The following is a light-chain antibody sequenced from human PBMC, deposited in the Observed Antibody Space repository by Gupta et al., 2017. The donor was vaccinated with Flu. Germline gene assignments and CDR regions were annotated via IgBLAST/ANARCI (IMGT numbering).Light chain of an antibody. J-gene: IGKJ2*01. CDR2: DAS. CDR3: QQRNT. CDR1: QSISNY. Sequence: LTQSPATLSLSPGERATLSCRASQSISNYLAWYQQKPGQAPRLLIYDASKRATGIPTRLSGSGSGTDFTLTISSLEPEDSAVYYCQQRNTFGQGTKLEIK. V-gene: IGKV3-11*01.